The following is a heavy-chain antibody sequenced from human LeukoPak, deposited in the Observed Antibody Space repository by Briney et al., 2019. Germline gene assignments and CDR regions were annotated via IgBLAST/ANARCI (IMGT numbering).Heavy chain of an antibody. J-gene: IGHJ4*02. CDR3: AGELYGGSGSAYGY. CDR2: IWYDGSKE. CDR1: GFTFSSYG. Sequence: PGKSLRLSCAASGFTFSSYGMHWVRQAPGKGLEWVAVIWYDGSKEYYADSVKGRFTISRDNSKNTLYLQMNSLRAEDTAVYYCAGELYGGSGSAYGYWGQGTLVTVSS. V-gene: IGHV3-33*01. D-gene: IGHD3-10*01.